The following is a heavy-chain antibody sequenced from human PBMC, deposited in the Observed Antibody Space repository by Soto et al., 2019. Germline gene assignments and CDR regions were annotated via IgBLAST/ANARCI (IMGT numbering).Heavy chain of an antibody. J-gene: IGHJ6*02. D-gene: IGHD6-6*01. Sequence: PSETLSLTCAVYGGSFSGYYWSWIRQPPGKGLEWIGEINHSGSTNYNPSLKSRVTISVDTSKNQFSLKLSSVTAADTAVYYCARLPGIAARQYYYYGMDVWGQGTTVTVSS. CDR3: ARLPGIAARQYYYYGMDV. V-gene: IGHV4-34*01. CDR2: INHSGST. CDR1: GGSFSGYY.